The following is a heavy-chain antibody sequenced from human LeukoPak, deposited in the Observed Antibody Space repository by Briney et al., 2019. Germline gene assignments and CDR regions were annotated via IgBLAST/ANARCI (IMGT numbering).Heavy chain of an antibody. J-gene: IGHJ3*02. CDR1: GFTFSSYG. Sequence: PGKSLRLSCAASGFTFSSYGMHWVRQAPGKGLDWVAVIWYDGSDKYYADSVKGRFTISRDNSKNTLYLQMNSLRAEDTAVYYCARHPLGHAFDIWGQGTMVTVSS. D-gene: IGHD3-16*01. CDR3: ARHPLGHAFDI. CDR2: IWYDGSDK. V-gene: IGHV3-33*01.